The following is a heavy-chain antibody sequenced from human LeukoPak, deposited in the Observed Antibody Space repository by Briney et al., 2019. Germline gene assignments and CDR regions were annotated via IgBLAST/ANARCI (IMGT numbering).Heavy chain of an antibody. V-gene: IGHV3-48*02. CDR2: ISTINTI. D-gene: IGHD5-12*01. Sequence: GGSLRLSCAASGFTFSTYSMNWVRQAPGKGLEWVSYISTINTISYADSVKGRFTISRDNVRKSLYLQMDSLRDEDTAVYYCAREGFYSGYDRWGQGTLVTASS. J-gene: IGHJ4*02. CDR3: AREGFYSGYDR. CDR1: GFTFSTYS.